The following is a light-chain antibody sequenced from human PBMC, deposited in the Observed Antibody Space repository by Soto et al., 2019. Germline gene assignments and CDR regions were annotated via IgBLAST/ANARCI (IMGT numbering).Light chain of an antibody. CDR1: QSIRSER. CDR3: QEYDGAPMT. V-gene: IGKV3-20*01. CDR2: DAS. J-gene: IGKJ5*01. Sequence: SPGERATLSCRASQSIRSERLAWYQQKPGQAPRLVIFDASNRASGMPERFSGSGSGTDFTLTIARLEPEDFAVYYCQEYDGAPMTFGRGTRLEIK.